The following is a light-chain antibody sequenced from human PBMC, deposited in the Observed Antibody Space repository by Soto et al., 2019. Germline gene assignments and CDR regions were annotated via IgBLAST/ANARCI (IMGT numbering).Light chain of an antibody. CDR3: QQSYSTPIS. Sequence: DIQTTQSPSSLSASVGDRVTITCRASQSISSYLNWYQQKPGKAPNLLMYTASNLQSGVPSRFSGSGSGTDFTLTISSLQPEDFATYYCQQSYSTPISFGQGTRLEIK. J-gene: IGKJ5*01. V-gene: IGKV1-39*01. CDR1: QSISSY. CDR2: TAS.